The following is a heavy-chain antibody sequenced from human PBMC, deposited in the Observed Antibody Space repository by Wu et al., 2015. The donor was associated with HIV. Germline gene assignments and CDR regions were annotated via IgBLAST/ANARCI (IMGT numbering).Heavy chain of an antibody. D-gene: IGHD3-9*01. CDR2: VNPNNGAT. V-gene: IGHV1-2*02. CDR3: ARSRYYDILTGYYNDAFDI. J-gene: IGHJ3*02. CDR1: GYTFTAYD. Sequence: QVQLLQSGAEVRPPGASVKVSCKASGYTFTAYDMHWVRQAPGQGLEWMGRVNPNNGATKVAEKFRGRVSMTTDTSITTAYMELSRLRSDDTAVYYCARSRYYDILTGYYNDAFDIWGQGTMVTVSS.